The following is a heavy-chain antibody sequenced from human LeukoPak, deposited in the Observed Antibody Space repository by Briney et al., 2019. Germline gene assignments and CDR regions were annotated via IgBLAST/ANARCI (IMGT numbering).Heavy chain of an antibody. J-gene: IGHJ6*02. CDR1: GGPFPTYA. Sequence: SVKVSCKASGGPFPTYAISWVRLVPGQGLEWMGRVVPASEISTYAQKFLGRVTITADYSASTVYMELSGLRSDDTATYYCARVGYTRGPLPYGMDVWGQGTTVTV. V-gene: IGHV1-69*04. D-gene: IGHD3-16*02. CDR2: VVPASEIS. CDR3: ARVGYTRGPLPYGMDV.